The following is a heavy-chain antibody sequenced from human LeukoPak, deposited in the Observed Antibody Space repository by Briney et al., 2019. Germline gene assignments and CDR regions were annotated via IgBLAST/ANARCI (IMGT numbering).Heavy chain of an antibody. J-gene: IGHJ4*02. V-gene: IGHV1-2*02. CDR2: INPNSGDT. D-gene: IGHD6-19*01. CDR1: GYTFTGYY. CDR3: ARVGSSGWYVHPTLDY. Sequence: GASVKVSCKASGYTFTGYYMHWVRQAPGQGLEWMGWINPNSGDTNYAQKFQGRVTVTRDTSISTAYMELSRLRSDDTAVYYCARVGSSGWYVHPTLDYWGQGTLVTVSS.